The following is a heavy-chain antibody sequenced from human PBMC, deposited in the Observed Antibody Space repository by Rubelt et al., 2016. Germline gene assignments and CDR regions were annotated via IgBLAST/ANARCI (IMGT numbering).Heavy chain of an antibody. D-gene: IGHD3-22*01. J-gene: IGHJ5*02. CDR2: ISSSSSPI. CDR1: GFTFSSYS. CDR3: ASLGYYYYDSSDFPRS. Sequence: EVQPVESGGGLVQPGGSLRLSCAASGFTFSSYSMNWVRQAPGKGLEWVSYISSSSSPIYYADSVKGRFTISRDNAKNALYLQMNSLGAEDTAVYYCASLGYYYYDSSDFPRSWGQGTLVTVSS. V-gene: IGHV3-48*04.